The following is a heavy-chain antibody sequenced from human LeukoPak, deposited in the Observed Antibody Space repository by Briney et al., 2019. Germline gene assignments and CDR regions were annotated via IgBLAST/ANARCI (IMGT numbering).Heavy chain of an antibody. CDR1: GGSISSGDYY. D-gene: IGHD3-22*01. Sequence: PSQTLSLTCTVSGGSISSGDYYWSWIRQPPGKGLEWIAYMYYSGSTYYNPSLKSRVTMSADTSKNQLSLKLSSVTAADAAVYYCARPYYYDSRIDPWGQGILVTVSS. CDR2: MYYSGST. V-gene: IGHV4-30-4*01. CDR3: ARPYYYDSRIDP. J-gene: IGHJ5*02.